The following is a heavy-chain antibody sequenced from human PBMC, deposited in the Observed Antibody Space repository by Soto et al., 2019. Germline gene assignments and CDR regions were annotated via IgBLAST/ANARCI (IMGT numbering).Heavy chain of an antibody. Sequence: GASVKVSCKASGYTFTSYGISWVRQAPGQGLEWMGWISAYNGNTNYAQKLQGRVTMTTDTSTSTAYMELRSLRSDDTAVYYCARAKYSYGEISPGDYWGQGTLVTVSS. V-gene: IGHV1-18*04. CDR3: ARAKYSYGEISPGDY. J-gene: IGHJ4*02. CDR1: GYTFTSYG. CDR2: ISAYNGNT. D-gene: IGHD5-18*01.